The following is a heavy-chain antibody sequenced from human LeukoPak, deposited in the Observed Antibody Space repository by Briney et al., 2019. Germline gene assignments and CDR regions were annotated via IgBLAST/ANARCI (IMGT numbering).Heavy chain of an antibody. CDR3: ARDPYSGNYGNYYYYYMDV. V-gene: IGHV3-48*04. CDR2: ISAGSSTI. J-gene: IGHJ6*03. D-gene: IGHD1-26*01. CDR1: GFTFSSYS. Sequence: GGSLRLSCAASGFTFSSYSMNWVRQAPGKGLEWVSYISAGSSTIYYADSVKGRFTISRDNAKNSLYLQMNSLGPGDTAVYYCARDPYSGNYGNYYYYYMDVWGKGTTVTISS.